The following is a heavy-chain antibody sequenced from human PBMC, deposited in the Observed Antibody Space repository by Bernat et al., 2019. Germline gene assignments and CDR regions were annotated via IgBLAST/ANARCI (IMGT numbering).Heavy chain of an antibody. V-gene: IGHV4-59*01. CDR1: GGSINSYY. J-gene: IGHJ4*02. Sequence: QVQLQESGPGLVKPSETLSLTCTVSGGSINSYYWSWIRQPPGKGLEWIGYIYYSGSTNYNPSLKSRVTISVDTSKNQFSLKLSSVTAADTAVYYCARERIAARSFDYWGQGTLVTVSS. CDR3: ARERIAARSFDY. CDR2: IYYSGST. D-gene: IGHD6-6*01.